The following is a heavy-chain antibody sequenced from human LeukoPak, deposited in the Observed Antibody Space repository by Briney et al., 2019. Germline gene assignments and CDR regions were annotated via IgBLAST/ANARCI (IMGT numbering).Heavy chain of an antibody. CDR2: IYYSGST. Sequence: SEALSLTCTVSGGSISSSSYYWGWIRQPPGKGLEWIGSIYYSGSTYYNPSLKSRVTISVDTSKNQFSLKLSSVTAADTAVYYCAGRSWRSDYWGQGTLVTVSS. CDR3: AGRSWRSDY. V-gene: IGHV4-39*07. CDR1: GGSISSSSYY. J-gene: IGHJ4*02. D-gene: IGHD6-13*01.